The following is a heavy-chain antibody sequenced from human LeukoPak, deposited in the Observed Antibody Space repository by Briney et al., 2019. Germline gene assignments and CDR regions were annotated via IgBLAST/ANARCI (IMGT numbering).Heavy chain of an antibody. CDR1: GFTFTTFW. J-gene: IGHJ6*04. V-gene: IGHV3-74*01. Sequence: PGGSLRLSCATSGFTFTTFWMHWVRQAPGKGLVWVSRINHDGSNTNYADSVKGRFTISRDNAKNSLYLQMNSLRAEDTAVYYCAELGITMIGGVWGKGTTVTISS. D-gene: IGHD3-10*02. CDR2: INHDGSNT. CDR3: AELGITMIGGV.